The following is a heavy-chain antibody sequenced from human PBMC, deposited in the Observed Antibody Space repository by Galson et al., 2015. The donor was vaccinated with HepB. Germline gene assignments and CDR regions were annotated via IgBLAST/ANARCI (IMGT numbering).Heavy chain of an antibody. V-gene: IGHV1-2*02. CDR1: GYTFTGYY. CDR3: ARQKGTRMPFDYWFDP. D-gene: IGHD3-9*01. Sequence: SVKVSCKASGYTFTGYYMHWVRQAPGQGLEWMGWINPNSGGTNYAQKFQGRVTMTRDTSINTAYVELSRLRSDDAAVYYCARQKGTRMPFDYWFDPWGQGTLVIVSS. J-gene: IGHJ5*02. CDR2: INPNSGGT.